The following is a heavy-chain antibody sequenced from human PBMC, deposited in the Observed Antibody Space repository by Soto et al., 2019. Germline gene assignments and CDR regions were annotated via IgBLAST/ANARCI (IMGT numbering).Heavy chain of an antibody. V-gene: IGHV1-69*02. J-gene: IGHJ6*03. CDR3: AKSLLFVDHGYMDV. CDR1: GGSFTSYS. D-gene: IGHD2-21*01. Sequence: QVQLVHSGAELKKPGSSVNVSCEASGGSFTSYSFTWVRQAPGQGLEWMGRIIPIQGKANYALKFQDRVTITADRSTRTVYMELTSLRPEDTAVYFCAKSLLFVDHGYMDVWGKGTTVTVSS. CDR2: IIPIQGKA.